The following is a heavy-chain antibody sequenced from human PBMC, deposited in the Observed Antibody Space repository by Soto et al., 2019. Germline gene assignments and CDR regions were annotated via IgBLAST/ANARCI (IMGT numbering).Heavy chain of an antibody. CDR2: ISWDGGST. Sequence: QPGWSLRLACASSGFTFDDYTMHWVRQAPGKGLEWVSLISWDGGSTYYADSVKGRFTISRDNSKNSLYLQMNSLRTEDTALYYCAKDIWPRGYSYGSDYYGMDVWGQGTTVTVSS. J-gene: IGHJ6*02. CDR1: GFTFDDYT. D-gene: IGHD5-18*01. CDR3: AKDIWPRGYSYGSDYYGMDV. V-gene: IGHV3-43*01.